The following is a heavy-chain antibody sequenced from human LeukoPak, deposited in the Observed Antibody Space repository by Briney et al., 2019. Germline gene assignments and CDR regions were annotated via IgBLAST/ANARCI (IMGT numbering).Heavy chain of an antibody. CDR2: ISSSSSYI. CDR3: ARGIGVFDY. V-gene: IGHV3-21*01. J-gene: IGHJ4*02. D-gene: IGHD3-10*01. CDR1: GFTCSSYS. Sequence: GGSLRLXCAASGFTCSSYSMNWVRRAPGKGLEWVSSISSSSSYIYYADSVKGRFTISRGNAKNSLYLQMNSLRAEDTAVYYCARGIGVFDYWGQGTLVTVSS.